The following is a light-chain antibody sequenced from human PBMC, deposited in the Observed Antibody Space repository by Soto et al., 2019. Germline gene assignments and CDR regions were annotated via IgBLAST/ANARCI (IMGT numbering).Light chain of an antibody. CDR2: AAS. Sequence: DIQMTQSPSSLSASVGDRVTITCRASQSISSYLNWYQQKPGKAPKLLIHAASSLQSGVPSRFSGSGSGTDFTLTISSLQPEDFATYYCQQSFSIPQFTFGPGTKVEIK. J-gene: IGKJ3*01. CDR1: QSISSY. CDR3: QQSFSIPQFT. V-gene: IGKV1-39*01.